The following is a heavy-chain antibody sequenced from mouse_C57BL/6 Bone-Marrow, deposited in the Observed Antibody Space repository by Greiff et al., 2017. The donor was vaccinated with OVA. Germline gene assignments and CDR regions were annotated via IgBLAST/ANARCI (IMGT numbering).Heavy chain of an antibody. J-gene: IGHJ4*01. CDR1: GFTFSDYG. V-gene: IGHV5-17*01. CDR2: ISSGSSTI. D-gene: IGHD1-1*01. CDR3: ARPTVVDYYAMDY. Sequence: EVMLVESGGGLVKPGGSLKLSCAASGFTFSDYGMHWVRQAPEKGLEWVAYISSGSSTIYYEDTVKGRFTISRDNAKNTLFLQMTSLRSADTAMYYCARPTVVDYYAMDYWGQGTSVTVSS.